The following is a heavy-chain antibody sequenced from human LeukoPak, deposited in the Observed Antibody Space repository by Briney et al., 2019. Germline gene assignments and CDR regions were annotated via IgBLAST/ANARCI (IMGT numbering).Heavy chain of an antibody. Sequence: AGGSLRLSCAASGFTFSSYSMNWVRQAPGKGLEWVSSISSSSSYIYYADSVKGRFTISRDNAKNSLYLQMNSLRAEDTAVYYCARGGDGYCSGGSCYNLDYWGQGTLVTVSS. CDR2: ISSSSSYI. CDR3: ARGGDGYCSGGSCYNLDY. V-gene: IGHV3-21*01. J-gene: IGHJ4*02. CDR1: GFTFSSYS. D-gene: IGHD2-15*01.